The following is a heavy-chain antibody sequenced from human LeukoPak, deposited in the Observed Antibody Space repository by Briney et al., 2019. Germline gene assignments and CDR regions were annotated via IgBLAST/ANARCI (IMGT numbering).Heavy chain of an antibody. CDR1: GGSICSYY. CDR3: AGAGILRYYYYGMDV. Sequence: PSETLSLTCTVSGGSICSYYWSWIRQPPGKGLEWIGYIYHSGSTNYNPSLKSRVTISVDTSKNQFSLKLSSVTAADTAVYYCAGAGILRYYYYGMDVWGQGTTVTVSS. J-gene: IGHJ6*02. V-gene: IGHV4-59*01. CDR2: IYHSGST. D-gene: IGHD6-13*01.